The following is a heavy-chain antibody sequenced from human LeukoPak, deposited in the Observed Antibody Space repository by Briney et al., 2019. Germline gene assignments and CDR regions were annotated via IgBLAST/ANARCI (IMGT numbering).Heavy chain of an antibody. CDR1: GFTFSSYG. D-gene: IGHD6-13*01. V-gene: IGHV3-30-3*01. CDR3: ARAPWYSSLWYGEY. J-gene: IGHJ4*02. Sequence: GSLRLSCAASGFTFSSYGMHWVRQAPGKGLEWVAVISYDGSDKYYADSVKGRFTISRDNSKNTLYLQMNSLRAEDTAIYYCARAPWYSSLWYGEYWGQGTLVTVSS. CDR2: ISYDGSDK.